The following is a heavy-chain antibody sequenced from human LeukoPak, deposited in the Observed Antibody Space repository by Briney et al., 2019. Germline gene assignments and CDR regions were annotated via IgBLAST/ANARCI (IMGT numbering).Heavy chain of an antibody. CDR1: GFTFSSYW. D-gene: IGHD1-26*01. CDR2: IKQDGSEK. V-gene: IGHV3-7*01. CDR3: AKSQRGYYPRRTYYYYMDV. J-gene: IGHJ6*03. Sequence: GGSLRLSCAASGFTFSSYWMSWVRQTPGKGLEWVANIKQDGSEKSSVDSVKGRFTISRDNAKNSLYVQMNSLRVEDTAVYYCAKSQRGYYPRRTYYYYMDVWGKGTTVTVSS.